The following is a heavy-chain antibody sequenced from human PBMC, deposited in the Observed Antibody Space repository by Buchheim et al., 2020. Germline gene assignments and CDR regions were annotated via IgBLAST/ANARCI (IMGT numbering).Heavy chain of an antibody. D-gene: IGHD6-19*01. J-gene: IGHJ6*02. CDR3: AREAGPRNSNSSGYGMDV. V-gene: IGHV3-30-3*01. CDR2: ISYDGSNK. CDR1: GFTFSSYA. Sequence: QVQLVESGGGVVQPGRSLRLSCAASGFTFSSYAMHWVRQAPGKGLEWVAVISYDGSNKYYADSVKGRFTISRDNSKNTLYLQMNSLRAEDTAVYYCAREAGPRNSNSSGYGMDVWGQGTT.